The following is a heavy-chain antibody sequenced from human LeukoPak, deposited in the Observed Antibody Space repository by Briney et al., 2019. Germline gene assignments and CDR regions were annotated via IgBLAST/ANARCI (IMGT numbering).Heavy chain of an antibody. CDR2: IYYSGIT. CDR3: ARDILSYSYYMDI. J-gene: IGHJ6*03. D-gene: IGHD3-10*01. CDR1: CGSMSSHY. V-gene: IGHV4-59*11. Sequence: SETLSLICSVSCGSMSSHYGSWIRQPPGKRLEWMGYIYYSGITNYNPSLKSRVTISVDPSKNQFSLKLSSVTAADTAVYYCARDILSYSYYMDIWGKGTTVTVSS.